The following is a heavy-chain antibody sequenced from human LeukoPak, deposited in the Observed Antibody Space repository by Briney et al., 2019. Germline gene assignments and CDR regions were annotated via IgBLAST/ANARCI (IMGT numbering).Heavy chain of an antibody. J-gene: IGHJ4*02. Sequence: ASVKVSCKASGYTFTSYYMHWVRQAPGQGLEWMGIINPSGGSTSYAQKFQGRVTMTTDTSTSTAYMELRSLRSDDTAVYYCARDAQAYYYDSSGYFGFDYWGQGTLVTVSS. CDR3: ARDAQAYYYDSSGYFGFDY. CDR1: GYTFTSYY. D-gene: IGHD3-22*01. CDR2: INPSGGST. V-gene: IGHV1-46*01.